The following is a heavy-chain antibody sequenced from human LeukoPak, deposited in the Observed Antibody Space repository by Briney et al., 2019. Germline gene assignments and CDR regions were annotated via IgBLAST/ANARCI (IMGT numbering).Heavy chain of an antibody. V-gene: IGHV3-74*01. CDR3: ARGVGYCSSTSCYWWFDP. CDR2: INSDGSST. D-gene: IGHD2-2*01. CDR1: GFTFSSYW. Sequence: GGSLRLSCAAAGFTFSSYWMHWVRQAPGKGLVWVSRINSDGSSTSYADSVKGRFTISRDNAKNTLYLQMNSLRAEDTAVYYCARGVGYCSSTSCYWWFDPWGQGTLVTVSS. J-gene: IGHJ5*02.